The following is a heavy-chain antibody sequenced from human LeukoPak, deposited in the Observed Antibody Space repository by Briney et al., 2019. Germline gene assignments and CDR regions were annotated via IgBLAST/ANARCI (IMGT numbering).Heavy chain of an antibody. CDR2: IYHSGST. CDR1: GYSISSGYY. V-gene: IGHV4-38-2*01. J-gene: IGHJ4*02. CDR3: ARGSENYYDSSGLDY. D-gene: IGHD3-22*01. Sequence: SETLSLTCAVSGYSISSGYYWGWIRQPPGKGLEWIGSIYHSGSTYYNPSLKSRVTISVDTSKNQFSLKLSSVTAADTAVYYCARGSENYYDSSGLDYWGQGTLVTVSS.